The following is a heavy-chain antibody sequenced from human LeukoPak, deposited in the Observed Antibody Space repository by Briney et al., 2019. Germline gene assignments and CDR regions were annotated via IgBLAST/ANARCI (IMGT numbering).Heavy chain of an antibody. CDR3: AREGCSSTSCYTGQPEDYYYYYYMDV. CDR1: GYTFTGYY. D-gene: IGHD2-2*02. V-gene: IGHV1-18*04. J-gene: IGHJ6*03. Sequence: GASVKVSCKASGYTFTGYYMHWVRQAPGQGLEWMGWISAYKCNTNYAQKLQGRVTMTTDTSTSTAYMELRSLRSDDTAVYYCAREGCSSTSCYTGQPEDYYYYYYMDVWGKGTTVTVSS. CDR2: ISAYKCNT.